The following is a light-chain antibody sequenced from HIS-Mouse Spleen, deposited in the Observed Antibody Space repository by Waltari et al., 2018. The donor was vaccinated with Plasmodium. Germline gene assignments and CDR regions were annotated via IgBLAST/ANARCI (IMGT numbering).Light chain of an antibody. V-gene: IGKV3-20*01. CDR3: QQYGSSPPTYT. Sequence: QSPGTLSLSPGERATLSCRASQSVSSSYLAWYQQKPGQAPRLLIYGASSRATGIPDRFSGSGSGTDFTLTISRLEPEDFAVYYCQQYGSSPPTYTFGQGTKLEIK. CDR1: QSVSSSY. J-gene: IGKJ2*01. CDR2: GAS.